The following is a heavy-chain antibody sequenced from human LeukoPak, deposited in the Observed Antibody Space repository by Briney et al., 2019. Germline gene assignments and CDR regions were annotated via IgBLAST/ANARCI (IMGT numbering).Heavy chain of an antibody. CDR2: IRGRGGST. V-gene: IGHV3-23*01. D-gene: IGHD2-2*01. J-gene: IGHJ4*02. CDR3: ARGLGYCTSTTCLLPFDY. CDR1: GFTFSNYA. Sequence: GGSLRLSCAASGFTFSNYAMSWVRQAPGKGLEWVSAIRGRGGSTYYADSVKGRFTISRDNSKNTLYLQMNSLRAEDTAMYYCARGLGYCTSTTCLLPFDYWGQGTLVTVSS.